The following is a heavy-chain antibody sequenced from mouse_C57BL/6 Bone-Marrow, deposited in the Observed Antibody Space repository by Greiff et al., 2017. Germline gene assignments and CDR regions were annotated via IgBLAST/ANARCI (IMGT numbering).Heavy chain of an antibody. CDR2: IYPGDGDT. CDR3: ARECFAY. CDR1: GYAFSSSW. V-gene: IGHV1-82*01. Sequence: VQLQQSGPELVKPGASVKISCKASGYAFSSSWMNWVKQRPGKGLEWIGRIYPGDGDTNYNGKFKGKATLTADKSSSTTYMQLSSLTYEDSAVYFCARECFAYWGQGTTVTVSS. J-gene: IGHJ3*01.